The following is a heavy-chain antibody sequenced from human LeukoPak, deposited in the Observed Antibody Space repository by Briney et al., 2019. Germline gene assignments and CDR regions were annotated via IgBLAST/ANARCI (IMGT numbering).Heavy chain of an antibody. CDR3: ARDHSSSSEDY. V-gene: IGHV4-38-2*02. CDR2: IFHTGST. Sequence: SETLSLTCTVSGYSISSGYYWAWIRQPPGKGLEWIGSIFHTGSTYHNPSLKSRVTISVDTSKNQFSLKLNSVTAANTAVYYCARDHSSSSEDYWGQGTLVTVSS. J-gene: IGHJ4*02. D-gene: IGHD6-13*01. CDR1: GYSISSGYY.